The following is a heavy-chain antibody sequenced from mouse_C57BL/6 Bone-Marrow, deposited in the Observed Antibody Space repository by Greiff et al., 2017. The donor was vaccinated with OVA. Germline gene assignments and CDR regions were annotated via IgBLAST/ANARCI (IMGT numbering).Heavy chain of an antibody. CDR2: IYPGDGDT. CDR1: GYAFSSYW. J-gene: IGHJ2*01. V-gene: IGHV1-80*01. CDR3: ARGGFYYGSSYARGDY. Sequence: VQLQQSGAELVKPGASVKISCKASGYAFSSYWMNWVKQRPGKGLEWIGQIYPGDGDTNYNGKFKGKATLTADKSSSTAYMQLSSLTSEDSAVYFCARGGFYYGSSYARGDYWGQGTTLTVSS. D-gene: IGHD1-1*01.